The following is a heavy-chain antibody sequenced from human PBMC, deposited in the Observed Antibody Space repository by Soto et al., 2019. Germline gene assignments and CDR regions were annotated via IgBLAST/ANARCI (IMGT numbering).Heavy chain of an antibody. J-gene: IGHJ6*02. V-gene: IGHV4-31*03. CDR2: IYYSGST. Sequence: QVQLQESGPGLVKPSQTLSLTCTVSGGSISSGGYYWSWIRQHPGKGLEWIGYIYYSGSTYYNPSLKLGVTRSVHTSKNQFSQKLSSVTAADTAVYYCARDRYCSSTSCYWDRDGMDVWGQGTTVTVSS. D-gene: IGHD2-2*01. CDR1: GGSISSGGYY. CDR3: ARDRYCSSTSCYWDRDGMDV.